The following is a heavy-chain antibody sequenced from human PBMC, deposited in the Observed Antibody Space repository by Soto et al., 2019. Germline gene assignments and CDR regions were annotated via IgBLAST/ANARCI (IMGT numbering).Heavy chain of an antibody. Sequence: QVQLQESGPGLVKPSQTLSLTCTVSGGPISHADYYWTWIRQHPGKGLEWIGYIYYSGGTYFNPSLGSRVTMSVDTSKNQFSLNLKSVTAADTAVYYCARAMVRGVLGYRGQGTLVTVSS. J-gene: IGHJ4*02. CDR3: ARAMVRGVLGY. D-gene: IGHD3-10*01. CDR2: IYYSGGT. CDR1: GGPISHADYY. V-gene: IGHV4-31*03.